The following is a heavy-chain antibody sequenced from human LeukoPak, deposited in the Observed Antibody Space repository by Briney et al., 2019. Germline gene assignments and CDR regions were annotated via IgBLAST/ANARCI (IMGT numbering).Heavy chain of an antibody. D-gene: IGHD2-2*02. CDR3: ASSGGLGYCSSTSCYKGWFDP. V-gene: IGHV1-69*05. CDR1: GGTFSSYA. Sequence: GSSVKVSCKASGGTFSSYAISWVRQAPGQGLEWMGGIIPIFGTANYAQKVQGRVTITTDESTTTAYMELSSLRSDDTAVYYCASSGGLGYCSSTSCYKGWFDPWGQGTLVTVSS. CDR2: IIPIFGTA. J-gene: IGHJ5*02.